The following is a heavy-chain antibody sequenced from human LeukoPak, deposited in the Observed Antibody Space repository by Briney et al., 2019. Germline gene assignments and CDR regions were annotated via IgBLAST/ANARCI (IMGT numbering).Heavy chain of an antibody. CDR2: ISGSGGST. CDR3: AKLGTSCYTSVAY. J-gene: IGHJ4*02. CDR1: GFTFSSYA. Sequence: GGSLRLSRAASGFTFSSYAMSWVRQAPGKGLEWVSAISGSGGSTYYADSVKGRFTISRDNSKNTLYLQMNNLRAEDTAVYYCAKLGTSCYTSVAYWGQGTLVTVSS. V-gene: IGHV3-23*01. D-gene: IGHD2-2*02.